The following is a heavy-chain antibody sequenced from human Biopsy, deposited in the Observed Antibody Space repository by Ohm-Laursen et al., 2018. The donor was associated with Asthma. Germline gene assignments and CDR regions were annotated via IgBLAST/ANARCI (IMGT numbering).Heavy chain of an antibody. Sequence: SLRLSCAASGFTVSGDHMFWVRQVPGKGLEWVSVIYSGGTSHTADSVRGRFTISRDFSKNTLHLQMHSLRAEDTAVYYCARGDSSNWSHYYFDYWGQGTLVTVSS. CDR3: ARGDSSNWSHYYFDY. V-gene: IGHV3-53*01. CDR2: IYSGGTS. D-gene: IGHD3-22*01. CDR1: GFTVSGDH. J-gene: IGHJ4*02.